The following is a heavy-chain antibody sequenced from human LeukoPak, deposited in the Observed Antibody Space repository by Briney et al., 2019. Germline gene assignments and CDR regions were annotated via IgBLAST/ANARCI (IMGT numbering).Heavy chain of an antibody. CDR3: ARSSVGTFDY. D-gene: IGHD5/OR15-5a*01. J-gene: IGHJ4*02. CDR2: IYYTGSA. Sequence: PSETLSLTCTVSGGSISSSSYFWSWIRLPPGKGLEWIGYIYYTGSANYNPSLRSRVTISVDTSKMQFSLKLTSVTAADAAVYYCARSSVGTFDYWGQGTLVTVSS. V-gene: IGHV4-61*01. CDR1: GGSISSSSYF.